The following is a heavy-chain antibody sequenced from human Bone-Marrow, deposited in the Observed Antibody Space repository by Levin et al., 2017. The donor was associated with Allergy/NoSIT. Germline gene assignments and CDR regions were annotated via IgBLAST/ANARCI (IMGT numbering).Heavy chain of an antibody. J-gene: IGHJ4*01. V-gene: IGHV3-30*03. CDR1: GFTFSTYG. CDR3: ATSYVGATGYFDY. Sequence: GGSLRLSCAASGFTFSTYGMHWVRQAPDKGLEWVAVISYDGTDKDYADSVRGRFTVSRDTSKNRLYLEMNSLRAEDTAVYYCATSYVGATGYFDYWGHGTLVTVSS. CDR2: ISYDGTDK. D-gene: IGHD1-1*01.